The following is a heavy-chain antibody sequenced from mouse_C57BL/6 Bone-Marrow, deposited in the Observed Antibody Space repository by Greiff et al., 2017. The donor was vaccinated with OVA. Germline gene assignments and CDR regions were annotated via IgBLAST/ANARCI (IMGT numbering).Heavy chain of an antibody. CDR1: GYTFTNYW. CDR3: ARRAHDYPVLYFDY. V-gene: IGHV1-63*01. CDR2: IYPGGGYT. Sequence: VQLQQSGAELVRPGTSVKMSCKASGYTFTNYWIGWAKQRPGHGLEWIGDIYPGGGYTNYNEKFKGKATLTADKSSSTAYMQFSSLTSEDSAIYYCARRAHDYPVLYFDYWGQGTTLTVSS. D-gene: IGHD2-4*01. J-gene: IGHJ2*01.